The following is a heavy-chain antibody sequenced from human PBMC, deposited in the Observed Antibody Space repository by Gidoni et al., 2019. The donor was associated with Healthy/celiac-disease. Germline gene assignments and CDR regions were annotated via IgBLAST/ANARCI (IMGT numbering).Heavy chain of an antibody. CDR1: GGTFSSYA. J-gene: IGHJ3*02. CDR3: ASAITYYDILTGETPEVAFDI. Sequence: QVQLVQSGAEVKKPGSSVKVSCKASGGTFSSYAISWVRQAPGQGLEWMGRIIPILGIANYAQKFQGRVTITADKSTSTAYMELSSLRSEDTAVYYCASAITYYDILTGETPEVAFDIWGQGTMVTVSS. D-gene: IGHD3-9*01. V-gene: IGHV1-69*04. CDR2: IIPILGIA.